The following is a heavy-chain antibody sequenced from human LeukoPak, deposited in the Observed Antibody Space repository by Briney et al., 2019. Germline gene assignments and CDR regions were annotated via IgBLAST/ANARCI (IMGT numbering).Heavy chain of an antibody. CDR1: GYTFTSYG. V-gene: IGHV1-18*01. CDR3: ARVEGLHDYGDYGY. D-gene: IGHD4-17*01. J-gene: IGHJ4*02. Sequence: GASVKVSCKASGYTFTSYGISWVRQAPGQGLEWMGWISAYNGNTNYAQKLQGRVTMTTDTSTSTAYMELRSLRSDDTAVSYCARVEGLHDYGDYGYWGQGTLVTVSS. CDR2: ISAYNGNT.